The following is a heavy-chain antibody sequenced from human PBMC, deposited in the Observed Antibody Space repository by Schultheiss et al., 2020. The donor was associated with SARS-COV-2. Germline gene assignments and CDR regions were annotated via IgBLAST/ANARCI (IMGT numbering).Heavy chain of an antibody. CDR1: GFTFSNAW. Sequence: GGSLRLSCAASGFTFSNAWMSWVRQAPGKGLEWVSSISSSSSYIYYADSVKGRFTISRDNAKNSLYLQMNSLRAEDTAVYYCARVVPAAPDYWGQGTLVTVSS. D-gene: IGHD2-2*01. V-gene: IGHV3-21*01. J-gene: IGHJ4*02. CDR3: ARVVPAAPDY. CDR2: ISSSSSYI.